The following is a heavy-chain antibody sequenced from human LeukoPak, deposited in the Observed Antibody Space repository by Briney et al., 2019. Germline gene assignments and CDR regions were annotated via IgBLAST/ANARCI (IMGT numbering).Heavy chain of an antibody. Sequence: GGSLRLSGAASGFTFTTYSMNWVRQAPGKGLEWVSSISSSSTYIYYADSVKGRFTISRDNAKNSLFLQMNSLRAEDTAVYYCARDGVYGSGTYYYYFDYWGQGTLVTVSS. CDR2: ISSSSTYI. CDR3: ARDGVYGSGTYYYYFDY. V-gene: IGHV3-21*01. CDR1: GFTFTTYS. J-gene: IGHJ4*02. D-gene: IGHD3-10*01.